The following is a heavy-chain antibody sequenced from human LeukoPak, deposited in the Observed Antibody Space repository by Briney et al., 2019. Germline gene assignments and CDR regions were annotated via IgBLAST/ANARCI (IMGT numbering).Heavy chain of an antibody. CDR2: IYNSGST. CDR3: ARTYCSGGSCYSDY. D-gene: IGHD2-15*01. V-gene: IGHV4-59*13. Sequence: SETLSLTCTVSGGSISSYYWNWSRRPPGKVLELVGYIYNSGSTNNNPSLKSRVTISVDTSKNQFSLKLSSVTAADTAVYYCARTYCSGGSCYSDYWGQGTLVTVSS. J-gene: IGHJ4*02. CDR1: GGSISSYY.